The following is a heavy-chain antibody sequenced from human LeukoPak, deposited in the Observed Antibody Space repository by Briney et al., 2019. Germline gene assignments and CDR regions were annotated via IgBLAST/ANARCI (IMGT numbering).Heavy chain of an antibody. CDR1: GFTFTIYS. J-gene: IGHJ4*02. CDR3: ARGSGWTDY. D-gene: IGHD6-19*01. CDR2: VKQDGNEK. V-gene: IGHV3-7*01. Sequence: GGSLRLSCAASGFTFTIYSMSWVRQAPGKGLEWVANVKQDGNEKYYVDSVKGRFTISRDNAKNSLYLQMNSLRAEDTAVYYCARGSGWTDYWGQGTLATVSS.